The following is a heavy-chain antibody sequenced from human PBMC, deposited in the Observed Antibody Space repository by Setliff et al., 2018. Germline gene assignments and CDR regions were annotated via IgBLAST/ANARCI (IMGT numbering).Heavy chain of an antibody. CDR1: GFSFSYYY. J-gene: IGHJ5*02. CDR2: ISGDGTTI. V-gene: IGHV3-11*01. D-gene: IGHD4-17*01. CDR3: SRDPNGDYVGAFDP. Sequence: NPGGSLRLSCAASGFSFSYYYMSWVRQAPGKGLEWLSKISGDGTTIYYADSVRGRFTISRDNAKNSLFLQMNSLRAEDTASYFCSRDPNGDYVGAFDPWGQGILVTVSS.